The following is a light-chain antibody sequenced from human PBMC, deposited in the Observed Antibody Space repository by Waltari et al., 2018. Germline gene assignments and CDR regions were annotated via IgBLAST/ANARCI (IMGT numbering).Light chain of an antibody. J-gene: IGKJ1*01. V-gene: IGKV1-13*02. Sequence: AVQLTQSPSSLSASVGDRVTITCRASQAISSALAWYQQKPGKAPNLLIYDASNLESGVPSRFSGSGSGTHFTLTISSLQPADFATYYCQQSYSSPRTFGQGTKVEIK. CDR2: DAS. CDR1: QAISSA. CDR3: QQSYSSPRT.